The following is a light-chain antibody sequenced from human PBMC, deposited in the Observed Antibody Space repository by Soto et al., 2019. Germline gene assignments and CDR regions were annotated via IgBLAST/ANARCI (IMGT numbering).Light chain of an antibody. Sequence: QSGLTQPPSAPGTPGQRVTVSCSGSTSNIGNNPVNWYQQLPGTAPKLLIYGNDQRPSGVPDRFSGSKSGTSASLAISGLQSEDEADYYCAAWDGRLSAYVFGTGTKLTVL. CDR2: GND. CDR3: AAWDGRLSAYV. V-gene: IGLV1-44*01. J-gene: IGLJ1*01. CDR1: TSNIGNNP.